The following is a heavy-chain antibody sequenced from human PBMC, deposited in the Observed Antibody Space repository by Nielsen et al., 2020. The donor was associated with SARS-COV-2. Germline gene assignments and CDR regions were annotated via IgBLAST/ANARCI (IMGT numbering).Heavy chain of an antibody. CDR1: GGSISSGGYY. CDR2: IYYSGST. CDR3: ASQNYSNYGYYYYGMDV. Sequence: LRLSCTVSGGSISSGGYYWSWIRQHPGKGLEWIGYIYYSGSTYYNPSLKSRVTISVDTSKNQFSLKLSSVTAADTAVYYCASQNYSNYGYYYYGMDVWGQGTTVTVSS. J-gene: IGHJ6*02. V-gene: IGHV4-31*03. D-gene: IGHD4-11*01.